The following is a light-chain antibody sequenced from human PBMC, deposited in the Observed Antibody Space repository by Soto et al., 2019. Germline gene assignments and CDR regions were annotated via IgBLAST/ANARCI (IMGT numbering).Light chain of an antibody. J-gene: IGKJ5*01. Sequence: EIVLTQSPATLSLSPGERATLSCRASQSVSSYLAWYQQKPGQAPRLLIYDASNRATGIPARFSGSGSGTDFTLTISSLEPEDFAVHYCQQRSNRPGITFGQGTRLEIK. V-gene: IGKV3-11*01. CDR3: QQRSNRPGIT. CDR1: QSVSSY. CDR2: DAS.